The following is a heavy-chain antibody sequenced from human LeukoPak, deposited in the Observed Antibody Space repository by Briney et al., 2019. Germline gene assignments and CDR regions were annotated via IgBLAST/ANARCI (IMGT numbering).Heavy chain of an antibody. Sequence: GASVKVSCKASGGTFSSYAVSWVRQAPGQGLEWMGGIIPIFGTANYAQKFQGRVTITADESTSTAYMELSRLRSDDTAVYYCARERRSSGWQPNYYYYYYGMDVWGQGTTVTVSS. J-gene: IGHJ6*02. CDR3: ARERRSSGWQPNYYYYYYGMDV. D-gene: IGHD6-19*01. CDR2: IIPIFGTA. CDR1: GGTFSSYA. V-gene: IGHV1-69*13.